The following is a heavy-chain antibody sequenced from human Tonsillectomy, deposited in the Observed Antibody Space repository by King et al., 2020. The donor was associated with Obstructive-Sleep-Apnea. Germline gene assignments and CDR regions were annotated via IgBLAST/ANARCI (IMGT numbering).Heavy chain of an antibody. CDR3: ARDMSAYDSPSPAY. D-gene: IGHD3-10*01. CDR2: ISPNSGAT. Sequence: VQLVESGAEVKKPGASEKVSCKSSGHTFTGYYIHWVRRAPGQGREGMGWISPNSGATTYAQKFQDRVTMTRDTSISTAYMDLSRLRSDDTALYYCARDMSAYDSPSPAYWGQGTLVTVSS. CDR1: GHTFTGYY. J-gene: IGHJ4*02. V-gene: IGHV1-2*02.